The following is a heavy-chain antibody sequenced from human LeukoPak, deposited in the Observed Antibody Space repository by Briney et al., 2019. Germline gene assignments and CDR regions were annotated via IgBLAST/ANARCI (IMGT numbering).Heavy chain of an antibody. CDR1: GFTLSSYA. CDR2: ISGSGGGT. Sequence: GGSLRLSCAASGFTLSSYAMNWVRQAPGKGLEWVSGISGSGGGTYYADSVKGRFTISRDNSKNTLYLQMNSPRAEDTAVYYCAKVRTPRANWFDPWGQGTLVTVSS. D-gene: IGHD4-17*01. J-gene: IGHJ5*02. CDR3: AKVRTPRANWFDP. V-gene: IGHV3-23*01.